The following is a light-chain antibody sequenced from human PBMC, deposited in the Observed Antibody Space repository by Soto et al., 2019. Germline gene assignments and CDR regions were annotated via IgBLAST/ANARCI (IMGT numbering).Light chain of an antibody. V-gene: IGLV2-8*01. J-gene: IGLJ1*01. CDR3: SSYGGNNNYV. CDR2: EVS. CDR1: SSDLGGYDY. Sequence: QSALTQPPSASGSPGQSVTISCTGTSSDLGGYDYVSWYQHHPGKAPKLIIYEVSERPSGVPDRFSGSKSGNTASLTVSGLQAEDEADYYCSSYGGNNNYVFGTGTKVTAL.